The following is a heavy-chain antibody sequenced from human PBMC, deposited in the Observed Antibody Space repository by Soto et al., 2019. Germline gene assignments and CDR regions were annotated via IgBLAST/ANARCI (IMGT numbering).Heavy chain of an antibody. V-gene: IGHV3-48*02. CDR2: ISSSSSTI. D-gene: IGHD3-22*01. J-gene: IGHJ4*02. CDR3: ARDFGYYDSSGYYYVALDY. Sequence: GGSLRLSCAASGFTFSSYSMNWVRQAPGKGLEWVSYISSSSSTIYYADSVKGRFTISRDNAKNSLYLQMNSLRDEDTAVYYCARDFGYYDSSGYYYVALDYWGQGTLVTVSS. CDR1: GFTFSSYS.